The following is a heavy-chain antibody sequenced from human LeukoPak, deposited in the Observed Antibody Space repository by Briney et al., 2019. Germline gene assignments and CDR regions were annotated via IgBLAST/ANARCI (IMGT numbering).Heavy chain of an antibody. Sequence: GGSLRLSCAASGFTFSSYSMNWVRQAPGKGLEWISYISSSRSSIYYADSVKGRFTISRDNAKNSLYLQMNSLRAEDTAVYYCARDLPGSAALDYWGQGTLVTVSS. D-gene: IGHD2-8*02. J-gene: IGHJ4*02. CDR1: GFTFSSYS. CDR3: ARDLPGSAALDY. CDR2: ISSSRSSI. V-gene: IGHV3-48*01.